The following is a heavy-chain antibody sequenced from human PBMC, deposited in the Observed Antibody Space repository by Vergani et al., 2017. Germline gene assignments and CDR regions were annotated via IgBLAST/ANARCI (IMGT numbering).Heavy chain of an antibody. J-gene: IGHJ3*02. CDR3: AKSGFVGAFET. CDR1: GFTFSDFW. V-gene: IGHV3-7*01. Sequence: EVLLVESGGGLVQPGESLTLSCTASGFTFSDFWMTWVRQVPGKGLEWVANIMPDGSATMYADSLRGRFSISRDNAKNSLHLHMSSLRVEDTAVYFCAKSGFVGAFETWGQGTMVTVSS. CDR2: IMPDGSAT. D-gene: IGHD6-6*01.